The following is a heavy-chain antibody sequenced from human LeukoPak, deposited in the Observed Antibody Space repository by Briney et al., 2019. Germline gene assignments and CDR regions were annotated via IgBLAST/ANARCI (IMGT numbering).Heavy chain of an antibody. J-gene: IGHJ5*02. V-gene: IGHV3-21*01. CDR2: ISSSSSYI. CDR3: ASLPTIFGVVPWFDP. CDR1: GFTFSSYS. Sequence: GESLRLSCAASGFTFSSYSMNWVRQAPGKGLEWVSSISSSSSYIYYADSVKGRFTISRDNAKNSLYLQMNSLRAEDTAVYYCASLPTIFGVVPWFDPWGQGTLVTVSS. D-gene: IGHD3-3*01.